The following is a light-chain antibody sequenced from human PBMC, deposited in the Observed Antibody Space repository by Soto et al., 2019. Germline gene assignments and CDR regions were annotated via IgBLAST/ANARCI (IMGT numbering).Light chain of an antibody. CDR3: QHYNSYSEA. Sequence: DIKMTLSPSSLSASVGDRVTITCRASQSISSYLNWYQQKPGKAPKLLIYKASTLKSGVPSRFSGSGSGTEFTLTISSLQPDDFATYYCQHYNSYSEAFGQGTKVDVK. V-gene: IGKV1-5*03. CDR1: QSISSY. CDR2: KAS. J-gene: IGKJ1*01.